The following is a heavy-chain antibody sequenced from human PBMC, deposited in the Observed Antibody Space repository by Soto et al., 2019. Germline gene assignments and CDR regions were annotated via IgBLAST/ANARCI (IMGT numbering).Heavy chain of an antibody. CDR2: ISSSGSTI. V-gene: IGHV3-11*01. J-gene: IGHJ6*03. D-gene: IGHD5-12*01. CDR3: ARDGNIVATGSDIYYYYYMDV. Sequence: GGSLRLSCAASGFTFSDYYMSWIRQAPGKGLEWVSYISSSGSTIYYADSVKGRFTISRDNAKNSLYLQMNSLRAEDTAVYYCARDGNIVATGSDIYYYYYMDVWGKGTTVTVSS. CDR1: GFTFSDYY.